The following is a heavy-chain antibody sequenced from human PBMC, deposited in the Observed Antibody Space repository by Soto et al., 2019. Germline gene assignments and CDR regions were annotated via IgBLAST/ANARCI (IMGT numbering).Heavy chain of an antibody. CDR2: IYSGGST. V-gene: IGHV3-66*01. CDR1: GFTVSSNY. J-gene: IGHJ4*02. CDR3: ARGLGGGYFDS. Sequence: EVQLVESGGDLVQPGGSLRLSCAASGFTVSSNYMTWVRQAPGKGLEWVSVIYSGGSTYYADSVKGRFTISRDNSKSTLYLQMNSLRAEDTAVYYCARGLGGGYFDSWGQGTLVTVSS. D-gene: IGHD3-10*01.